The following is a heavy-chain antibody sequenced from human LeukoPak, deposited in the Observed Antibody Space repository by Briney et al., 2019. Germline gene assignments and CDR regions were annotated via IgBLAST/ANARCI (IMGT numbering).Heavy chain of an antibody. CDR1: GYSISSGYY. Sequence: SETLSLTCTVSGYSISSGYYWGWIRQPPGKGLEWIGEINHSGSTNYNPSLKSRVTISVDTSKNQFSLKLTSVTAADTAVYYCARRSLVRGVVIGAWGQGTPVTVSS. D-gene: IGHD3-10*01. CDR2: INHSGST. CDR3: ARRSLVRGVVIGA. J-gene: IGHJ5*02. V-gene: IGHV4-38-2*02.